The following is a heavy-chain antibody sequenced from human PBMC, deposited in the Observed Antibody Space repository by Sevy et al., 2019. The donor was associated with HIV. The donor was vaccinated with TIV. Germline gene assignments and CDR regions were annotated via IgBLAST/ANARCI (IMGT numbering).Heavy chain of an antibody. D-gene: IGHD2-8*01. CDR1: GFAFYDYS. Sequence: GGALRLSCAASGFAFYDYSMSWIRQAPGKGLEWVATLSFGCGKINYADSVKGRFTISRDKSKNSFYLQMDTLRFEDTSLYYCAREGCTRPHDYWGQGTRVTVSS. CDR3: AREGCTRPHDY. J-gene: IGHJ4*02. V-gene: IGHV3-23*01. CDR2: LSFGCGKI.